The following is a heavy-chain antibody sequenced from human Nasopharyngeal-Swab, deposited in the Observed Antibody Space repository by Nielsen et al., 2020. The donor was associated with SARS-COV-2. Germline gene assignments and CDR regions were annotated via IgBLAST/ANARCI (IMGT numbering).Heavy chain of an antibody. D-gene: IGHD3-22*01. V-gene: IGHV4-61*02. CDR1: GGSISSGNYY. CDR3: ARVYYDSSGYRED. CDR2: IYTSGST. J-gene: IGHJ4*02. Sequence: SETLSLTYTVSGGSISSGNYYWSWIRQPAGKGLEWIGRIYTSGSTNYNPSLKSRVTISVDTSKNQFSLKLSSVTAADTAVYYCARVYYDSSGYREDWGQGTLVTVSS.